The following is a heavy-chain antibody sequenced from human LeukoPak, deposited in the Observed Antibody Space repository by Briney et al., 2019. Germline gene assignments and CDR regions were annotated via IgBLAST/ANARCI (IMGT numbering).Heavy chain of an antibody. CDR1: GFPFSSYA. D-gene: IGHD3-22*01. Sequence: GALRLSFAASGFPFSSYAMHWVRPAPGKGLGWVAVISYDGSNKYYADSVKGRFTISRDNSKNTLYLQMNSLRAEDTAVYYCARNKYYYDSSGYYHYYYYCYGMDVWGQGTTVTVSS. CDR3: ARNKYYYDSSGYYHYYYYCYGMDV. J-gene: IGHJ6*02. V-gene: IGHV3-30-3*01. CDR2: ISYDGSNK.